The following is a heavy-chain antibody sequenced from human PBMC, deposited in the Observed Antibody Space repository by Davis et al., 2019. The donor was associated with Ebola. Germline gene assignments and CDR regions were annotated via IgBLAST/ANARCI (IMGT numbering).Heavy chain of an antibody. V-gene: IGHV4-34*01. D-gene: IGHD3-3*01. CDR3: ARYRHYDFWSGYYENWFDP. CDR1: GGSFSGYY. J-gene: IGHJ5*01. Sequence: PSETLSLTCAVYGGSFSGYYWSWIRQPPGKGLEWIGEINHSGSTNYNPSLKSRVTISVDTSKNQFSLKLSSVTAADTAVHYCARYRHYDFWSGYYENWFDPWGQGTLVTVSS. CDR2: INHSGST.